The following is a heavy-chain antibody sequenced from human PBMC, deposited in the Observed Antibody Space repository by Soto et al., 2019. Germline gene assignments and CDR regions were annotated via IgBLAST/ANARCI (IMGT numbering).Heavy chain of an antibody. CDR1: GGCISSYY. V-gene: IGHV4-59*08. J-gene: IGHJ4*02. CDR2: IYYSGST. CDR3: ARYYGSGSYYFDY. D-gene: IGHD3-10*01. Sequence: SETLSLTCTVSGGCISSYYWSWIRQPPGKGLEWIGYIYYSGSTNYNPSLKSRVTISVDTSKNQFSLKLSSVTAADTAVYYCARYYGSGSYYFDYWGQGTLVTVSS.